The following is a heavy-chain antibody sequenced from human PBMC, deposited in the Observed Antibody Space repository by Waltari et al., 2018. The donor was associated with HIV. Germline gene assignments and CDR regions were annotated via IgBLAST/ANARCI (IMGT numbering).Heavy chain of an antibody. D-gene: IGHD2-2*01. CDR3: ANDIVVVPAAMNYGMDV. CDR1: GFTFSSYG. V-gene: IGHV3-30*02. J-gene: IGHJ6*02. Sequence: QVQLVESGGGVVQPGGSLRLSCAASGFTFSSYGMHWVRQAPGKGLEWVAFIRYDGSNKYYADSVKGRFTISRDNSKNTLYLQMNSLRAEDTAVYYCANDIVVVPAAMNYGMDVWGQGTTVTVSS. CDR2: IRYDGSNK.